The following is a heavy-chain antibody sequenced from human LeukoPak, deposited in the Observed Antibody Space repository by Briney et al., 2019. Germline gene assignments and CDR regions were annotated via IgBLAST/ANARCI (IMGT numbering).Heavy chain of an antibody. CDR3: ATPDRVAVAGTSAFDI. Sequence: GASVKVSCKVSGYTLTELSMHWVRQAPGKGLEWMGGSDPEDGETIYAQKFQGRVTMTGDTSTDTAYMELSSLRSVDTAVYYCATPDRVAVAGTSAFDIWGQGTMVTVSS. J-gene: IGHJ3*02. CDR1: GYTLTELS. V-gene: IGHV1-24*01. CDR2: SDPEDGET. D-gene: IGHD6-19*01.